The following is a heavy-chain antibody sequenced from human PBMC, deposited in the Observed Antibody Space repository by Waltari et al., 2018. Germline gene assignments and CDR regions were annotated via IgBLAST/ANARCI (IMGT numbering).Heavy chain of an antibody. J-gene: IGHJ5*02. CDR3: VREPSYDYSNYDWFDP. V-gene: IGHV4-30-4*08. CDR1: GGSISSGDYY. Sequence: QVQLQESGPGLVKPSQTLSLTCTVSGGSISSGDYYWSWIRQPPGKGLEWIGYIYYSGSTYYNPSLKSRVTISVDTSKNQFSLKLSSVTAADTAVYYCVREPSYDYSNYDWFDPWGQGTLVTVSS. D-gene: IGHD4-4*01. CDR2: IYYSGST.